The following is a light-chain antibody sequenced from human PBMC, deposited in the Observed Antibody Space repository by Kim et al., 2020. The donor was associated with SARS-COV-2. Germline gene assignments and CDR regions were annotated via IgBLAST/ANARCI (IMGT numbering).Light chain of an antibody. CDR3: MQGTHWPRT. J-gene: IGKJ2*01. V-gene: IGKV2-30*01. CDR1: QSLLYTNGNTY. Sequence: QPASISCSSSQSLLYTNGNTYLNWLQQRPGQSPRRLIYKVSNGDSGVPDRFSGSGSGTDFTLKISRVEAEDVGVYYCMQGTHWPRTFGQGTKLEI. CDR2: KVS.